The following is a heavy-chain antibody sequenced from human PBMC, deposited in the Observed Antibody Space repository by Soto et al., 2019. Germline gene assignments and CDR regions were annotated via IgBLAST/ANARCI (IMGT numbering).Heavy chain of an antibody. CDR1: GGSISGYY. Sequence: SETLSLTCTVSGGSISGYYWSWIRQPPGKGLEWIAYIYYSGSSNSNPSLKSRVTISVDTSKNQFSLKLSSVTAADTAVYYCARLSGYCSSTSCENWFDPWGQGTLVTVSS. V-gene: IGHV4-59*08. J-gene: IGHJ5*02. CDR3: ARLSGYCSSTSCENWFDP. CDR2: IYYSGSS. D-gene: IGHD2-2*01.